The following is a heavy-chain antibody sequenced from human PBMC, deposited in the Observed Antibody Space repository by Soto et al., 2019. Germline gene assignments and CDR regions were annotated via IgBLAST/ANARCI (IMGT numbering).Heavy chain of an antibody. J-gene: IGHJ5*02. CDR3: ARERQARLYCSGGSCYSLEKYNWFDP. CDR1: GGSISGDYY. CDR2: VYHTGST. Sequence: SETLSLTCTVSGGSISGDYYWNWIRQAPGKGLEWIGYVYHTGSTYHNPSLKSRGSISVDTSNNQFSLKLSSVTAADTAVYYCARERQARLYCSGGSCYSLEKYNWFDPWGQGTLVTVSS. V-gene: IGHV4-30-4*01. D-gene: IGHD2-15*01.